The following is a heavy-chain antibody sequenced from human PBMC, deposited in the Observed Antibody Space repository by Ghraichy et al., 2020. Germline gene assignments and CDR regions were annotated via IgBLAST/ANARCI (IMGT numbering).Heavy chain of an antibody. CDR2: IYYSGST. CDR1: GGSISSSSYY. D-gene: IGHD4-23*01. V-gene: IGHV4-39*01. J-gene: IGHJ4*02. CDR3: ARHRYGGNSFGYFDY. Sequence: SQTLSLTCTVSGGSISSSSYYWGWIRQPPGKGLEWIGSIYYSGSTYYNPSLKSRVTISVDTSKNQFSLKLSSVTAADTAVYYCARHRYGGNSFGYFDYWGQGTLVTVSS.